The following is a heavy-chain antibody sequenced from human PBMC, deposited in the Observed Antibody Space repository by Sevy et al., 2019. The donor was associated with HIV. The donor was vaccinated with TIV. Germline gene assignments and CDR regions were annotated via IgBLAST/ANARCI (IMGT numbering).Heavy chain of an antibody. CDR3: ARGGKAVFYFDY. CDR2: IYYSGST. D-gene: IGHD6-13*01. Sequence: SETLSLTCIVSGGSISNYYWTWIRQPPGKGLEWIGYIYYSGSTNYNPSLKSRVTISVDTSKNQFSLKLSSVTAADTAEYYCARGGKAVFYFDYWGQGTLVTVSS. V-gene: IGHV4-59*01. J-gene: IGHJ4*02. CDR1: GGSISNYY.